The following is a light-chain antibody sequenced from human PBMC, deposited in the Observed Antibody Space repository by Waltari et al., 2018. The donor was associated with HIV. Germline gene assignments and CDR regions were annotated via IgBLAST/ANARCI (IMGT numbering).Light chain of an antibody. CDR1: SGHNSYA. V-gene: IGLV4-69*01. J-gene: IGLJ3*02. CDR2: LKSDGSH. CDR3: QTWATGIRV. Sequence: QLVLTQSPSASASLGASVKLTCTLSSGHNSYAIAWHQQQPEKGPRYLMKLKSDGSHKKGDGIPDRFSGSSSGAERYLNISSLQSEDEADYYCQTWATGIRVFGGGTKLTVL.